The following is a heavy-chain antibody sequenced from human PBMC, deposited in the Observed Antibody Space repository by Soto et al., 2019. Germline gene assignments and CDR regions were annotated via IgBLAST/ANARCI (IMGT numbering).Heavy chain of an antibody. J-gene: IGHJ4*02. D-gene: IGHD3-16*01. V-gene: IGHV4-31*03. CDR1: GDSISSGGYY. CDR2: IYDSGST. CDR3: ARGRPIGSFDY. Sequence: QVQLQESGPGLEKPSETLSLTCTVSGDSISSGGYYCSWFRQQQGKGLEWIWYIYDSGSTYYNPSLISRISISIDTSKNQFSQKLTSVTAADTAVYYFARGRPIGSFDYWGKCTLVTVSS.